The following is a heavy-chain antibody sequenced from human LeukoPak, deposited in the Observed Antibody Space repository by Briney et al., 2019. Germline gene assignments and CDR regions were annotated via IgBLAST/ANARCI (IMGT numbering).Heavy chain of an antibody. CDR3: VREGGEYCSGGSCYKFDP. D-gene: IGHD2-15*01. J-gene: IGHJ5*02. Sequence: ASVKVSCKASGYTFTSYYMHWVRQAPGQGLEWMGAIHPSGGGTSYTQKFRGRVIMTRDTSTSTVYMELSSLRSEDTAVYYCVREGGEYCSGGSCYKFDPWGQGTLVTVSS. CDR2: IHPSGGGT. V-gene: IGHV1-46*01. CDR1: GYTFTSYY.